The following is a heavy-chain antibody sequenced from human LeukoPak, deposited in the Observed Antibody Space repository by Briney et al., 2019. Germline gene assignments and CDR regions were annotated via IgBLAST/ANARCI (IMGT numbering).Heavy chain of an antibody. CDR2: IVVGSGNT. Sequence: SVKVSCKASGFTFTSSAMQWVRQARGQRLEWIGWIVVGSGNTNYAQKFQERVTITRDMSTSTAYMELSSLRSEDTAVYYCAAVGRDGGKNSQRVVDYWGQGTLVTVSS. CDR1: GFTFTSSA. V-gene: IGHV1-58*02. J-gene: IGHJ4*02. CDR3: AAVGRDGGKNSQRVVDY. D-gene: IGHD4-23*01.